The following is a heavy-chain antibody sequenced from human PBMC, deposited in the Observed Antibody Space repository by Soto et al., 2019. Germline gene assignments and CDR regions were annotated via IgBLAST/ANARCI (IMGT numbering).Heavy chain of an antibody. V-gene: IGHV4-4*02. CDR3: ARDESSCYYGMDV. CDR2: IYHSGST. CDR1: GGSISSSNW. J-gene: IGHJ6*02. Sequence: SETLSLTCAVSGGSISSSNWWSWVRQPPGKGLEWIGEIYHSGSTNYNPSLKSRVTISVDKSKNQFSLKLSSVTAADTAVYYCARDESSCYYGMDVWGQGTTATVSS. D-gene: IGHD1-1*01.